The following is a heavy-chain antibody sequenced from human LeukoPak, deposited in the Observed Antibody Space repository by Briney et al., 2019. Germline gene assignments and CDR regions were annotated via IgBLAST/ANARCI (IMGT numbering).Heavy chain of an antibody. J-gene: IGHJ1*01. Sequence: ASVTVSCKASGYTFVSYYLHWVRQAPGQGLEWMAWIDPYTGNTHYAQKFQGRITVTRDTSISTTYMELSWLTSDDTALYYCAREYSASEHWGQGTLVTVSS. CDR3: AREYSASEH. V-gene: IGHV1-2*02. CDR1: GYTFVSYY. CDR2: IDPYTGNT. D-gene: IGHD5-12*01.